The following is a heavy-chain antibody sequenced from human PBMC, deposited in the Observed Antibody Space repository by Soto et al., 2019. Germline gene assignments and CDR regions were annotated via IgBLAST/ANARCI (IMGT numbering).Heavy chain of an antibody. CDR3: ARVRGYYRPNDAFDI. CDR2: INPNSGGT. CDR1: GYTFTGYY. Sequence: ASVKVSYKASGYTFTGYYMHWVRQAPGQGLEWMGWINPNSGGTNYAQKFQGWVTMTRDTSISTAYMELSRLRSDDTAVYYCARVRGYYRPNDAFDIWGQGTMVTVSS. J-gene: IGHJ3*02. V-gene: IGHV1-2*04. D-gene: IGHD3-22*01.